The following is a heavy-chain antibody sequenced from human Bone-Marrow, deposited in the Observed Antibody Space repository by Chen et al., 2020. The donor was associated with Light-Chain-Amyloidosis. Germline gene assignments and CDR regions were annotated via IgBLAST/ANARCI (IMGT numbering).Heavy chain of an antibody. Sequence: EVQLEQSGPDVKKPGESLKISCKGSGYTFPNYWIGRVRQMPGKGLEWMGVIYPDDSDARDSPSFEGKVTIAADRSITTDYLQGRSVKAADTAMYYCARRRDGYNVDYGGQGTLVTVSS. V-gene: IGHV5-51*01. CDR3: ARRRDGYNVDY. D-gene: IGHD5-12*01. J-gene: IGHJ4*02. CDR1: GYTFPNYW. CDR2: IYPDDSDA.